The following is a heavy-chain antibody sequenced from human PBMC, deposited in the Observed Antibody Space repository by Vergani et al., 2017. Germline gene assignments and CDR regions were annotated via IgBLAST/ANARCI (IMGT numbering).Heavy chain of an antibody. D-gene: IGHD4-17*01. CDR3: AIHDYALEGWFDP. Sequence: LLQESGPGVVKPSETLSLTCTVSGGSIKSGVYYCAWVRQSPGKGLEWIATIYYSGDTYYNPSLKSRVTISIDTSKNQFFLKLTSVTAADTALYYCAIHDYALEGWFDPWGQGTLVTVSS. CDR1: GGSIKSGVYY. J-gene: IGHJ5*02. V-gene: IGHV4-39*01. CDR2: IYYSGDT.